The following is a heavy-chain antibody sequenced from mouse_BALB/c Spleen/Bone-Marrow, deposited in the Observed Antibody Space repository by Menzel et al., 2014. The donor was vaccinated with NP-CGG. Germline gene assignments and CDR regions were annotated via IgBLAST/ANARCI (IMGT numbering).Heavy chain of an antibody. V-gene: IGHV5-9-3*01. CDR2: ISSGGSYT. J-gene: IGHJ4*01. Sequence: EVKLMESGGGLVKPGGSLKPSCAASGFTFSSYAMSWVRQTPEKRLEWVATISSGGSYTYYPDSVKGRFTISRDNAKNTLYLQMSSLRSEDTAMYYCARHLITTATGAMDYWGQGTSVAVSS. D-gene: IGHD1-2*01. CDR1: GFTFSSYA. CDR3: ARHLITTATGAMDY.